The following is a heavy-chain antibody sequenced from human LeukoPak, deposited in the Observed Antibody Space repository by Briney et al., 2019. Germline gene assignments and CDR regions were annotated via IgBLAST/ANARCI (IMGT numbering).Heavy chain of an antibody. CDR2: IKSKTDGGTT. CDR1: GFTFSNAW. Sequence: GGSLRLSCAASGFTFSNAWMSWVRQPPGPGLEWVGRIKSKTDGGTTDYAAPVKGRFTISRDDSKNTLYLQMNSLKTEDTAVYYCTTDFDSSGWYEDYWGQGTLVTVSS. J-gene: IGHJ4*02. CDR3: TTDFDSSGWYEDY. V-gene: IGHV3-15*01. D-gene: IGHD6-19*01.